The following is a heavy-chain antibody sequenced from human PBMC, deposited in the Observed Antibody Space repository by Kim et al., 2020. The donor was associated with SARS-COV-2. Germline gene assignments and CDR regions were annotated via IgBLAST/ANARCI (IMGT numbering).Heavy chain of an antibody. CDR3: ARDLMVAGTYAFDI. V-gene: IGHV4-59*01. J-gene: IGHJ3*02. CDR1: RGSISSYY. D-gene: IGHD2-15*01. Sequence: SETLSLTCTVSRGSISSYYWSWIRQPPGKGLEWIGYISYSGSTNYNPSLKSRVTISVDTSKNQFSLKLSSVTAADTAVYYCARDLMVAGTYAFDIWGQGTMVTVSS. CDR2: ISYSGST.